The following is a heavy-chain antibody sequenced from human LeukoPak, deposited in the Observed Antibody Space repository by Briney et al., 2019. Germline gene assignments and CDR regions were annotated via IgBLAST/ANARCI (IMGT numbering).Heavy chain of an antibody. CDR1: GFTFTNYE. CDR3: VKVLGTSLYYYVMDV. Sequence: PGGSLRLSCAASGFTFTNYEMTWVRQAPGKGLDWVSIISGRGGTTNYADSVKGRFTISRDNSKNMLFLQMNSLRAEDTAVYYCVKVLGTSLYYYVMDVWGQGTTVTVSS. D-gene: IGHD3-10*01. J-gene: IGHJ6*02. CDR2: ISGRGGTT. V-gene: IGHV3-23*01.